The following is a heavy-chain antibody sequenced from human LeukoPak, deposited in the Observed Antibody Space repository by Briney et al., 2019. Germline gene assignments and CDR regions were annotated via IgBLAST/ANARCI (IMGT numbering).Heavy chain of an antibody. D-gene: IGHD5-24*01. CDR2: ITSSSSYV. CDR1: GFTFSSYS. V-gene: IGHV3-21*04. J-gene: IGHJ4*02. Sequence: PGGSLRLSCAASGFTFSSYSMNWVRQAPGKGLEWVASITSSSSYVFYADSVKGRFTISRDNSKNTLYLQMNSLRAEDTAVYYCARVTWLQHGGYYFDYWGQGTLVTVSS. CDR3: ARVTWLQHGGYYFDY.